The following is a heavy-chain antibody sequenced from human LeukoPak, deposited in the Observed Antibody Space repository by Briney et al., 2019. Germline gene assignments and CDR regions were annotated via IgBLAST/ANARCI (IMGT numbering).Heavy chain of an antibody. CDR3: ARVSGQFYFYYYMDV. D-gene: IGHD6-19*01. J-gene: IGHJ6*03. V-gene: IGHV4-39*01. CDR2: IYDSGTA. Sequence: PSETLSLTCSLSGGSISSSIYYWGWIRQPPGKGLEWIGNIYDSGTAYYNPSLKSRVTISVDTSKNQFSLRLSSLTAADTAVYYCARVSGQFYFYYYMDVWGKGTTVTISS. CDR1: GGSISSSIYY.